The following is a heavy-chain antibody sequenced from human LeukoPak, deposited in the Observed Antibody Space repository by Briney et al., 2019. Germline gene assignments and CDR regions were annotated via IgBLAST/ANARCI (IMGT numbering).Heavy chain of an antibody. J-gene: IGHJ6*02. CDR3: VGTAARNYYYGMDV. CDR1: GGSISSYY. V-gene: IGHV4-4*07. Sequence: SETLSPTCTVSGGSISSYYWSWIRQPAGKGLEWIGRIYTSGSTNYNPSLKSRVTMSVDTSKNQFSLKLSSVTAADTAVYYCVGTAARNYYYGMDVWGQGTTVTVSS. CDR2: IYTSGST. D-gene: IGHD2-2*01.